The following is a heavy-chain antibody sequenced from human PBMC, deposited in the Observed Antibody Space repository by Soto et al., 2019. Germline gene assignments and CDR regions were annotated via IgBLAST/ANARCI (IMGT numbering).Heavy chain of an antibody. J-gene: IGHJ6*02. CDR3: ARHKGYCSSTSCRRYGMDV. CDR2: IDPSDSYT. D-gene: IGHD2-2*01. V-gene: IGHV5-10-1*01. Sequence: GESLKISCKGSGYSFTSYWISWVRQMPGKGLEWMGRIDPSDSYTNYSPSFQGHVTISADKSISTAYLQWSSLKASDTAMYYCARHKGYCSSTSCRRYGMDVWGQGTTVTVSS. CDR1: GYSFTSYW.